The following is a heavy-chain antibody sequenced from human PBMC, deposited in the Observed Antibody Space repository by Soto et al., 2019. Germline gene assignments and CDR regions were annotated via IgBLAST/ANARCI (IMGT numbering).Heavy chain of an antibody. V-gene: IGHV4-61*01. J-gene: IGHJ5*02. D-gene: IGHD3-22*01. Sequence: QMQLQESGPGLVRPGETLSLTCTVFGGPASSGNSYWGWIQRPQGKGLDWIGYIYNTGRTNYNPSLKSRVTMSLDTSKNQFSLKMDSVTAADTAIYYCTGMPVTTTNWLDPWGQGTLVIVSS. CDR3: TGMPVTTTNWLDP. CDR2: IYNTGRT. CDR1: GGPASSGNSY.